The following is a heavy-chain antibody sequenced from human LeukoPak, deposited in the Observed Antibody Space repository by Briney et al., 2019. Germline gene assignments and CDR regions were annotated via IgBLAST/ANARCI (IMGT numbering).Heavy chain of an antibody. CDR1: GDSITTYTW. CDR2: IFHTGTT. D-gene: IGHD6-19*01. J-gene: IGHJ4*02. Sequence: SETLSLTCAVSGDSITTYTWWHWLRQPPGKGLEWIGEIFHTGTTYYNPSLKSRVTISVDKSKNQFSLQLTSVAAADTAVYFCAREKLVPGATSLDYWGQGTLVTVSS. V-gene: IGHV4-4*02. CDR3: AREKLVPGATSLDY.